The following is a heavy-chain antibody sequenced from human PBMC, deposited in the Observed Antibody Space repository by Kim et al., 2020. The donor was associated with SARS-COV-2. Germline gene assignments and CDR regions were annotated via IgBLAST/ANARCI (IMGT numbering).Heavy chain of an antibody. V-gene: IGHV1-18*01. J-gene: IGHJ6*02. CDR1: GYTFTSYG. D-gene: IGHD2-2*01. Sequence: ASVKVSCKASGYTFTSYGISWVRQAPGQGLEWMGWISAYNGNTNYAQKLQGRVTMTTDTSTSTAYMELRSLRSDDTAVYYCARDEDIVVVPAAMDYYYGMDVWGQGTTVTVSS. CDR3: ARDEDIVVVPAAMDYYYGMDV. CDR2: ISAYNGNT.